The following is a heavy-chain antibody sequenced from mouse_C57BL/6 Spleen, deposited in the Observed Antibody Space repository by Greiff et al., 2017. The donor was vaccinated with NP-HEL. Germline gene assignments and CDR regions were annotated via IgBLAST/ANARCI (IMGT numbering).Heavy chain of an antibody. D-gene: IGHD1-1*01. CDR3: ARFTTVPHFDY. CDR1: GYTFTSYW. V-gene: IGHV1-50*01. CDR2: IDPSDSYT. Sequence: VQLQQPGAELVKPGASVKLSCKASGYTFTSYWMQWVKQRPGQGLEWIGEIDPSDSYTNYNQKFKGKATLTVDTSSSTAYMQLSSLTSEDSAVYYCARFTTVPHFDYWGQGTTLTVSS. J-gene: IGHJ2*01.